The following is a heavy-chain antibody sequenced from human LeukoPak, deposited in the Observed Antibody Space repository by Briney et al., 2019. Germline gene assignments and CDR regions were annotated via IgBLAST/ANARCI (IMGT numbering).Heavy chain of an antibody. CDR3: ARDIPSGYHDH. V-gene: IGHV4-39*07. Sequence: SETLSLTCTVSGGSISSSSYYWGWIRQPPGKGLEWIGSIYYSGSTYYNPSLKGRVTISVDTSKNQFSLKMESVTAADTAIYYCARDIPSGYHDHWGPGTLVTVSS. D-gene: IGHD3-3*01. CDR1: GGSISSSSYY. J-gene: IGHJ5*02. CDR2: IYYSGST.